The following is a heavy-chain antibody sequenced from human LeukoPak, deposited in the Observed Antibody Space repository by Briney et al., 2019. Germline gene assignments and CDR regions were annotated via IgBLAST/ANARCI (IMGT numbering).Heavy chain of an antibody. V-gene: IGHV1-2*02. CDR3: ARALVDFARTTVYSFDY. D-gene: IGHD1-7*01. J-gene: IGHJ4*02. Sequence: ASVKVSCKASGYTFTAYYLHWVRQAPGQGPESMGWINPNSGVTNYAQNFQGRVTVTRDTSISTAYMELSSLRSDDTAVYYCARALVDFARTTVYSFDYWGQGTLVTVSS. CDR2: INPNSGVT. CDR1: GYTFTAYY.